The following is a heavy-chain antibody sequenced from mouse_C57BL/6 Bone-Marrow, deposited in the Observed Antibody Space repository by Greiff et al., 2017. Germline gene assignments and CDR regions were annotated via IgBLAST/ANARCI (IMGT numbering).Heavy chain of an antibody. J-gene: IGHJ4*01. D-gene: IGHD3-2*02. V-gene: IGHV1-72*01. Sequence: QVQLQQPGAELVKPGASVKLSCKASGYTFTSYWMHWVKQRPGRGLEWIGRIDPNSGGTKYNEKFKSKATLTVDKPSSTAYMQLSSLTSEDSAVYDCARSGTAQATYAMDYWGQGTSVTVSS. CDR1: GYTFTSYW. CDR2: IDPNSGGT. CDR3: ARSGTAQATYAMDY.